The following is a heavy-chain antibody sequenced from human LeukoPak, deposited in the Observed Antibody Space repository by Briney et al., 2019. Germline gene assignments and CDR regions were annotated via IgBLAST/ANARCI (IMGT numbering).Heavy chain of an antibody. CDR2: IYTSGST. CDR1: GGSISSYD. Sequence: SETLSLTCTVSGGSISSYDWSWIRQPAGKGLEWIGRIYTSGSTNCNPSLKSRVTMSVDTSKNQFSLKLSSVTAADMAVYYCARLAAAGAFFDFWGQGTLVTVSS. J-gene: IGHJ4*02. CDR3: ARLAAAGAFFDF. V-gene: IGHV4-4*07. D-gene: IGHD6-25*01.